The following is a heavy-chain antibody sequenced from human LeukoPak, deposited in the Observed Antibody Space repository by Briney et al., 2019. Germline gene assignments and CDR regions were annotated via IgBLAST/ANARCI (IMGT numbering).Heavy chain of an antibody. CDR1: GFTPTGDY. CDR2: INPNIGAT. J-gene: IGHJ4*02. CDR3: ARHERIGNGDNHCRDCGY. V-gene: IGHV1-2*02. D-gene: IGHD4/OR15-4a*01. Sequence: SLNPSSTLSGFTPTGDYTVWVRHAPGQGLEWIGWINPNIGATQYAEDFQGRVTLTRDTSIRTSFMELSSLRSDDTVCYYRARHERIGNGDNHCRDCGYWGQGNLGSVSS.